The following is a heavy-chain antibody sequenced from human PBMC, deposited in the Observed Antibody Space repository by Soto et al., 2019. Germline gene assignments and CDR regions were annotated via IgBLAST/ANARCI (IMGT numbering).Heavy chain of an antibody. CDR2: INPSGGST. CDR1: GYTFTSCY. D-gene: IGHD3-3*01. Sequence: ASVKVSCKASGYTFTSCYMHWVRQAPGQGLEWMGIINPSGGSTSYAQKFQGRVTMTRDTSTSTVYMELSSLRSEDTAVYYCARDPFTILHKRGRPDGMDVWGQGTTVPVYS. J-gene: IGHJ6*02. CDR3: ARDPFTILHKRGRPDGMDV. V-gene: IGHV1-46*01.